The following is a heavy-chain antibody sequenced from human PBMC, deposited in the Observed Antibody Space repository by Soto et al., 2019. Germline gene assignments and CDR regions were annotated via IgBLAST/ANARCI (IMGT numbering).Heavy chain of an antibody. CDR2: ISYDGSNK. J-gene: IGHJ4*02. V-gene: IGHV3-30*18. Sequence: QVQLVESGGGVVQPGRSLRLSCAASGFTFSSYGMHWVRQAPGKGLEWVAVISYDGSNKYYADSVKGRFNISRDNSKNTLYLQMNSLRAEDTAVYYCAKVGTTVTTWVGYFDYWGQGTLVTVSS. CDR3: AKVGTTVTTWVGYFDY. CDR1: GFTFSSYG. D-gene: IGHD4-17*01.